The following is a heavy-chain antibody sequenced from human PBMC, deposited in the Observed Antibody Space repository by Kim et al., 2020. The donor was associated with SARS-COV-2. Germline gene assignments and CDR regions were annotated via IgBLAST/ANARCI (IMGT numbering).Heavy chain of an antibody. D-gene: IGHD2-15*01. CDR1: GGSISSSSYY. J-gene: IGHJ5*02. V-gene: IGHV4-39*01. Sequence: SETLSLTCTVSGGSISSSSYYWGWIRQPPGKGLEWIGSIYYSGSTYYNPSLKSRVTISVDTSKNQFSLKLSSVTAADTAVYYCARRRYCSGGSCYFLAGWFDPWGQGTLVTVSS. CDR3: ARRRYCSGGSCYFLAGWFDP. CDR2: IYYSGST.